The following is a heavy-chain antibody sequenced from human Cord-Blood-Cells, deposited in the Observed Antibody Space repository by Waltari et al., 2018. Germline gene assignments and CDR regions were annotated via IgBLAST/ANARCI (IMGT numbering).Heavy chain of an antibody. J-gene: IGHJ5*02. D-gene: IGHD1-7*01. Sequence: QVQLQQWGAGLLKPSETLSLTCAVYGGSFSGYYWSWIRQPPGKGLEWIGEINHSGSTNYNPSFKSRVTISVDTSKNQFSLKLSSVTAADTAVYYCASLKNYNWFDPWGQGTLVTVSS. CDR2: INHSGST. V-gene: IGHV4-34*01. CDR1: GGSFSGYY. CDR3: ASLKNYNWFDP.